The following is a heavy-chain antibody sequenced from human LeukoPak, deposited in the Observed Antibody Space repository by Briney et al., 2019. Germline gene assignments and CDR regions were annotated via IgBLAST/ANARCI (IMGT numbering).Heavy chain of an antibody. CDR3: AKDYSGGWSDAFDI. Sequence: PGGSLRLSCAASGFTFSSYAMHWVRQAPGKGLEWVAFTRYDGSNKYYAGSVKGRFTISRDNSKNTLYLQMNTLRAEDTAVYYCAKDYSGGWSDAFDIWGQGAMVTVSS. D-gene: IGHD6-19*01. CDR1: GFTFSSYA. CDR2: TRYDGSNK. J-gene: IGHJ3*02. V-gene: IGHV3-30*02.